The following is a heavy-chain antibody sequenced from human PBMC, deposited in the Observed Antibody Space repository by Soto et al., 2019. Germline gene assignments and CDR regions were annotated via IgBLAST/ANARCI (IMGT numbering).Heavy chain of an antibody. CDR3: PRHHIAAYDAFDI. J-gene: IGHJ3*02. CDR1: GVTFSGSA. Sequence: GGSLRLSCAASGVTFSGSAMHWVRQASGKGLEWVGRIRSKANSFATSYGASVKGRVTISRDDSKNTNFLQMKSPKTEDTALYYCPRHHIAAYDAFDIWGQGTMVTVSS. CDR2: IRSKANSFAT. V-gene: IGHV3-73*01. D-gene: IGHD6-6*01.